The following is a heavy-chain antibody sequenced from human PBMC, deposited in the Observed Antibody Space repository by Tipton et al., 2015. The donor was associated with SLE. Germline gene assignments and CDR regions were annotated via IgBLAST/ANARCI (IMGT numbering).Heavy chain of an antibody. CDR1: VGSIGSHY. CDR3: TRDETGDPD. V-gene: IGHV4-4*08. J-gene: IGHJ3*01. Sequence: TLSLTCTVSVGSIGSHYWAWIRQPPGKGLEWIGYTYTSGRITKYNPSLMNRVTISVDTSKNQFSLKLSSVTAADTAVYYCTRDETGDPDWGQGTMVTVSS. D-gene: IGHD7-27*01. CDR2: TYTSGRIT.